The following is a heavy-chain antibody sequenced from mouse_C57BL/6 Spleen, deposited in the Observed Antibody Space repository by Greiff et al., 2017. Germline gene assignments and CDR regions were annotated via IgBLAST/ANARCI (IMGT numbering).Heavy chain of an antibody. J-gene: IGHJ1*03. CDR3: AEGLRGFDV. V-gene: IGHV1-59*01. D-gene: IGHD3-1*01. CDR2: IDPSDSYT. CDR1: GYTFTSYW. Sequence: QVQLQQPGAELVRPGTSVKLSCKASGYTFTSYWMHWVKQRPGQGLEWIGVIDPSDSYTNYNQKFKGKATLTVATSSSTSYLQLSSLTSEDSAVYYCAEGLRGFDVWGTGTTVTVSS.